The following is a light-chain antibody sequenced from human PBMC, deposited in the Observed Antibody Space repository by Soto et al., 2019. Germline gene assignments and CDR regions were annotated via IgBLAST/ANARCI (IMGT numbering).Light chain of an antibody. V-gene: IGKV3-20*01. J-gene: IGKJ2*01. CDR2: GAS. CDR1: QSVSSSY. Sequence: EIVLTQSPGTLSLSPGERATLSCRASQSVSSSYLAWYQQKPGQAPRLLIYGASSRSTGIPDRFSGSGSGTDFTLTISRLEPEAFAVYSCQQYGSSPMYTFGQGNKLEIK. CDR3: QQYGSSPMYT.